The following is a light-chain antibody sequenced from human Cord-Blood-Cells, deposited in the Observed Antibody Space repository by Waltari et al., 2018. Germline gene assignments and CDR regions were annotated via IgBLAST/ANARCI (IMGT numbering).Light chain of an antibody. CDR3: QQYGSSPFT. Sequence: EIVLTQSPGTLSLSPGERATLSCRASQSVSSSYLAWYQQKPCQAPRLLIYCASSRATCIPDRFSGSGSGTDFTLTISRLEPEDFAVYYCQQYGSSPFTFGPGTKVDIK. CDR2: CAS. CDR1: QSVSSSY. V-gene: IGKV3-20*01. J-gene: IGKJ3*01.